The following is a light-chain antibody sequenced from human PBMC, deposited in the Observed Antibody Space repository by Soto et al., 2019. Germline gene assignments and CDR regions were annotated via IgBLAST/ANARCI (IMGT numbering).Light chain of an antibody. CDR1: SSDVGSFNY. J-gene: IGLJ1*01. V-gene: IGLV2-14*01. CDR3: SSYTSISTYV. CDR2: EVS. Sequence: QSALTQPASVSASPGQSITISCTGSSSDVGSFNYVSWYQQHPGKAPKIMIYEVSYRRSGVSNRFSGSKSGNTASLTISGLQAEYEADYYCSSYTSISTYVFGTGTKLTVL.